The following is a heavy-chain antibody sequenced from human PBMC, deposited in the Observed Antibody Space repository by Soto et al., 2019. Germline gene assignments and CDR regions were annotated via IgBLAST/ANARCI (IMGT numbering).Heavy chain of an antibody. CDR1: GGSISSYY. CDR3: ARECWLGMGVYYFDY. J-gene: IGHJ4*02. V-gene: IGHV4-59*01. Sequence: PSETLSLTCTVSGGSISSYYWSWIRQPPGKGLEWIGYIYYSGSTNYNPSLKSRVTISVDTSKNQFSLKLSSVTAADTAVYYCARECWLGMGVYYFDYWGQRTLVT. CDR2: IYYSGST. D-gene: IGHD1-26*01.